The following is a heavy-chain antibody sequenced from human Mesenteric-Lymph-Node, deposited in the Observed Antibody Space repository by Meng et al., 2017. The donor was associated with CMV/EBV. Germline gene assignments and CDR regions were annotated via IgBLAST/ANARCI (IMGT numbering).Heavy chain of an antibody. CDR1: GFTFSSYS. D-gene: IGHD6-6*01. V-gene: IGHV3-66*02. J-gene: IGHJ6*02. CDR3: AASSSSAYYYAMDV. CDR2: IYSGGNT. Sequence: ETLSLTCAASGFTFSSYSMDWVRQAPGKGLEWVSVIYSGGNTYYADSVKGRFTISRDNSKNTLYLQMNSLRAEDTAVYYCAASSSSAYYYAMDVWGQGTTVTVSS.